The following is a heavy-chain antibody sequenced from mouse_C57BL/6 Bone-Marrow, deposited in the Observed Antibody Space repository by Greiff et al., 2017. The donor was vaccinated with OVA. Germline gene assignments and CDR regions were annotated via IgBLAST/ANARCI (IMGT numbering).Heavy chain of an antibody. V-gene: IGHV6-3*01. Sequence: EVKLEESGGGLVQPGGSMKLSCVASGFTFSNYWMNWVRQSPEKGLEWVAQIRLKSDNYATHYAESVKGRFTISRDDSKSSVYLQMNNLRAEDTGIYYCTGNNYYGSSYWYFDVWGTGTTVTVSS. D-gene: IGHD1-1*01. J-gene: IGHJ1*03. CDR1: GFTFSNYW. CDR2: IRLKSDNYAT. CDR3: TGNNYYGSSYWYFDV.